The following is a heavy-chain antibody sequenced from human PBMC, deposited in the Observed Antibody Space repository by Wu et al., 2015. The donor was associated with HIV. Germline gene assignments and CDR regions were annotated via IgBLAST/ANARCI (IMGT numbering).Heavy chain of an antibody. V-gene: IGHV1-18*01. CDR3: ARDGRIPGTHTALDY. CDR2: ISAYNGNT. D-gene: IGHD1-20*01. CDR1: GYTFTSYG. J-gene: IGHJ4*02. Sequence: QVQLLQSGVEVKKPGASVKVSCKAVGYTFTSYGISWVRQAPGQGLEWMGWISAYNGNTNYAQNLQGRVTMTTDTSTSTAYMELRSLRSDDTAVYYCARDGRIPGTHTALDYWGQGTLVTVSS.